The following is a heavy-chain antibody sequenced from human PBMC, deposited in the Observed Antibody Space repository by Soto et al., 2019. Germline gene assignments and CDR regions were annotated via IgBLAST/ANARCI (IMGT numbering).Heavy chain of an antibody. CDR2: LSVTGGGP. CDR3: AKGRETTTSAKFCFDN. D-gene: IGHD1-26*01. CDR1: GFSFSSYD. J-gene: IGHJ4*02. Sequence: EVRLLESGGGLVQPGGSLRLSCAASGFSFSSYDMTWVHQAPGQGLEWVSSLSVTGGGPYYADSVRGRFTMSRDNSKKTLALEMSGLRADDSAVYYCAKGRETTTSAKFCFDNWGQGTLVTVSS. V-gene: IGHV3-23*01.